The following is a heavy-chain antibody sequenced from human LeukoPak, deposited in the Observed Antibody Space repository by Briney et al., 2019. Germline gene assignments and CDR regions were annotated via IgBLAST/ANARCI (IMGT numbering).Heavy chain of an antibody. Sequence: PGGSLRLSCTASGFTFGDYAMSWFRQAPGKGLEWIATIHHTGGTYRNPSLKGRITISVDTSKNQFSLTLTSVTAADTAVYYCARQQSSSFLRRGYIDSWGQGTLVTVSS. V-gene: IGHV4-34*01. D-gene: IGHD6-13*01. CDR2: IHHTGGT. CDR3: ARQQSSSFLRRGYIDS. CDR1: GFTFGDYA. J-gene: IGHJ4*02.